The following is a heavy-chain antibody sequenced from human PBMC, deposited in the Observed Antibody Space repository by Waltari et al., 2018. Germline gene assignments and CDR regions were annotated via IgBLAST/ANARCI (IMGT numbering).Heavy chain of an antibody. Sequence: DVQLVESGGGLVQPGGSLRLSCAASGITFSNYWMHWVRQAPGKGLVWLSRIKMDGRTTDYADSVKGRFTISRYNAKNTVSLQMNSLGSEDTAVYYCTKVGILSGYNYGIDVWGQGTTVTVSS. CDR3: TKVGILSGYNYGIDV. D-gene: IGHD3-9*01. V-gene: IGHV3-74*01. J-gene: IGHJ6*02. CDR2: IKMDGRTT. CDR1: GITFSNYW.